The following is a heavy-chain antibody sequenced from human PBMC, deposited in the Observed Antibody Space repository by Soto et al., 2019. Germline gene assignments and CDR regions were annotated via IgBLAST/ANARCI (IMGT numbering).Heavy chain of an antibody. Sequence: SETLSLACTVSGGSIRSGGYYWSWVRQSPRRGLEWIGNIYYSGSTYYNPSLKSRLTISVDTSKNQFSLNLSSVTAADTAVYYCARDRLMATAGTARHYFGLDVWGQGTTVTVSS. CDR1: GGSIRSGGYY. CDR2: IYYSGST. J-gene: IGHJ6*02. V-gene: IGHV4-31*03. CDR3: ARDRLMATAGTARHYFGLDV. D-gene: IGHD5-18*01.